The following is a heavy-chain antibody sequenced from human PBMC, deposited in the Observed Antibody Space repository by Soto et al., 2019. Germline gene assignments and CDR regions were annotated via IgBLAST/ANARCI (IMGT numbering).Heavy chain of an antibody. CDR3: ARVRARGYSGYDPQPYYFDY. V-gene: IGHV1-2*04. D-gene: IGHD5-12*01. J-gene: IGHJ4*02. CDR2: INPDSGGT. Sequence: ASVKVSCKASGYTFTGYYMHWVRQAPGQGLEWMGWINPDSGGTNYAQKFQGWVTMTRDTSISTAYMELSRLRSDDTAVYYCARVRARGYSGYDPQPYYFDYWGQGTLVTVSS. CDR1: GYTFTGYY.